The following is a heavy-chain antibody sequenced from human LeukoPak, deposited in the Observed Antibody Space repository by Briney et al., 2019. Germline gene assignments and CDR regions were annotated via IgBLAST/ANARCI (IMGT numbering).Heavy chain of an antibody. J-gene: IGHJ6*03. CDR3: ARDLQEAYYYYMDV. D-gene: IGHD4-11*01. Sequence: PSQTLPLTCTVSGASITGGSYYWTWIRQPAGKGLEWIGRIYTSGVTTYNPSLKSRVTISLDMSKNQISLNLNSVTAADTAVYYCARDLQEAYYYYMDVWGKGTTVTVSS. V-gene: IGHV4-61*02. CDR1: GASITGGSYY. CDR2: IYTSGVT.